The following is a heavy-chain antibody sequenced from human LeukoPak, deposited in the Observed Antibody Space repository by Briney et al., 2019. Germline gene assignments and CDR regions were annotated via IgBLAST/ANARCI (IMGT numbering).Heavy chain of an antibody. CDR1: GYTFTSYG. D-gene: IGHD6-19*01. V-gene: IGHV1-18*01. CDR3: ARQWLVLPLDY. CDR2: ISAYNGNT. J-gene: IGHJ4*02. Sequence: GASVKVSCKASGYTFTSYGISWVRQAPGQGLEWMGWISAYNGNTNYAQKLQGRVTMTTDTSTSTAYMELSSLRSEDTAVYYCARQWLVLPLDYWGQGTLVTVSS.